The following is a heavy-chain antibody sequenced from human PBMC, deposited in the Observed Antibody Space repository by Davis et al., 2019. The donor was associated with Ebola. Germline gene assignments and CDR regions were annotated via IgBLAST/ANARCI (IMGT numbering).Heavy chain of an antibody. CDR2: INHSGST. CDR1: GGSFSGYY. CDR3: ARDQLLWFRELSYYYYGMDV. V-gene: IGHV4-34*01. J-gene: IGHJ6*02. D-gene: IGHD3-10*01. Sequence: MPSETLSLTCAVYGGSFSGYYWSWIRQPPGKGLEWIGEINHSGSTNYNPSLKSRVTISVDTSKNQFSLKLSSVTAADTAVYYCARDQLLWFRELSYYYYGMDVWGQGTTVTVSS.